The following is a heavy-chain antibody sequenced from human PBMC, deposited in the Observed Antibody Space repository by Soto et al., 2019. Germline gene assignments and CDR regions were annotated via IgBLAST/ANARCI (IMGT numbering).Heavy chain of an antibody. J-gene: IGHJ3*02. CDR1: GGSFSSKA. CDR3: AREWGKRSVAGAEAFEI. D-gene: IGHD6-19*01. V-gene: IGHV1-69*13. CDR2: IVPMYDTP. Sequence: SVKVSCKASGGSFSSKAFSWVRQAPGQGLEWVGGIVPMYDTPVYAQNLQDRVTISADESTTTVYLELSSVTSDDTAVNFCAREWGKRSVAGAEAFEIWG.